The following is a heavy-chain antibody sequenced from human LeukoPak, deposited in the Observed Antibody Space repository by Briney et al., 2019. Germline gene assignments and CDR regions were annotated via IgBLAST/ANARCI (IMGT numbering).Heavy chain of an antibody. CDR2: IYYSGST. CDR1: GGSIGSGGYY. D-gene: IGHD3-3*01. Sequence: SETLSLTCTVSGGSIGSGGYYWSWIRQHPGKGLEWIGYIYYSGSTYYNPSLKSRVTISVDTSKNQFSLKLSSVTAADTAVYYCARAYSNDFWSGYYPTGYFQHWGQGTLATVSS. CDR3: ARAYSNDFWSGYYPTGYFQH. J-gene: IGHJ1*01. V-gene: IGHV4-31*03.